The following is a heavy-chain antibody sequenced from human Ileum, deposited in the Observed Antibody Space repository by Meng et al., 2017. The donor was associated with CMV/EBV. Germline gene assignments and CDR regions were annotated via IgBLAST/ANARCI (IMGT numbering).Heavy chain of an antibody. CDR3: ARAAARGVPVDL. V-gene: IGHV4-4*07. J-gene: IGHJ5*02. D-gene: IGHD3-10*01. Sequence: QLQPQEAGPRLLQPSETLSPTCTVTGGSLTSYYWTWIRQPAGKGLEWIGRIHPTGTTDDNPSLRSRVSMSLDKSKNQFSLKLTSVTAADTAVYYCARAAARGVPVDLWGQGTLVTVSS. CDR2: IHPTGTT. CDR1: GGSLTSYY.